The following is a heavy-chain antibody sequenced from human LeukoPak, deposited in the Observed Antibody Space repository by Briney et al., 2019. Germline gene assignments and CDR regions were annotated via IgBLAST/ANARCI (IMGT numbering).Heavy chain of an antibody. CDR2: FYYSGST. D-gene: IGHD6-19*01. CDR1: GGSMSSYY. J-gene: IGHJ3*02. V-gene: IGHV4-59*08. Sequence: SETLSLTCTVSGGSMSSYYWSWIRQPPGKGQEWIGYFYYSGSTNYNPSLKSRVTISVDTSKNHVSLKRSSVTAADTAVYYCARPYGSGWYGGFHIWGQGTMVTVSS. CDR3: ARPYGSGWYGGFHI.